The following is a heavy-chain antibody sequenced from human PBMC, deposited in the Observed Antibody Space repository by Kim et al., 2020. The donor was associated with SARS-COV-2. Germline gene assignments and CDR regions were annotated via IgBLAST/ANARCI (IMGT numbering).Heavy chain of an antibody. D-gene: IGHD3-22*01. J-gene: IGHJ4*02. Sequence: GGSLRLSCAASGFTFSSYSMNWVRQAPGKGLEWVSSISSSSSYIYYADSVKGRFTISRDNAKNSLYLQMNSLRAEDTAVYYCASSPGGHYYDSSGYPKGPDYWGQGTLVTVSS. V-gene: IGHV3-21*01. CDR3: ASSPGGHYYDSSGYPKGPDY. CDR1: GFTFSSYS. CDR2: ISSSSSYI.